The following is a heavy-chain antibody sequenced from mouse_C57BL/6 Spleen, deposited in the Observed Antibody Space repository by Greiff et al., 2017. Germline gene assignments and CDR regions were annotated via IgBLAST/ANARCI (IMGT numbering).Heavy chain of an antibody. Sequence: VQLQQSGAELVKPGASVKISCKASGYAFSSYWMNWVKQRPGKGLEWIGQIDPGDGYTNYNGKFKGKATLTVDKSSSTAYMQLSSQTAEDSAVFLCGREARPYWFAYWGQGTSVTVSA. V-gene: IGHV1-80*01. J-gene: IGHJ3*01. D-gene: IGHD6-1*01. CDR2: IDPGDGYT. CDR1: GYAFSSYW. CDR3: GREARPYWFAY.